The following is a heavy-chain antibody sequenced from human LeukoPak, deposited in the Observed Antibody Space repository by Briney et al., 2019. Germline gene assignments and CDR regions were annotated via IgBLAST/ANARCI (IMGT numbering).Heavy chain of an antibody. CDR3: ARAQMGTPTDC. Sequence: PGGSLRLSCAASGITLSDYAMYWVRQAPGKGLVWVSRFTADGSSTIYADSVMGRFTVSGDIAKNTLYLQMYSLRAEDTAVYYCARAQMGTPTDCWGQGTLVTVSS. CDR2: FTADGSST. V-gene: IGHV3-74*01. J-gene: IGHJ4*02. CDR1: GITLSDYA. D-gene: IGHD1-14*01.